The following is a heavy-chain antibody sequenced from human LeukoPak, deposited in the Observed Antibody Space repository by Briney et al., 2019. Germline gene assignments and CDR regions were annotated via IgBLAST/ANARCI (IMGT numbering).Heavy chain of an antibody. J-gene: IGHJ5*02. CDR1: GGSISSSNW. Sequence: PSGTLSLTCAVSGGSISSSNWWSWVRQPPGKGLEWIGEIYHSGSTNYNPSLKSRVTISVDKSKNQFSLKLSSVTAADTAVYYCARGATGYSSGRRLDPWGQGTLVTVSS. CDR2: IYHSGST. D-gene: IGHD6-19*01. CDR3: ARGATGYSSGRRLDP. V-gene: IGHV4-4*02.